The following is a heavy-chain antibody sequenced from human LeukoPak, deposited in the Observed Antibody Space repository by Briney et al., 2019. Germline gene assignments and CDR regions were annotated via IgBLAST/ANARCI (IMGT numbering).Heavy chain of an antibody. CDR3: AKDGTTTITFDY. V-gene: IGHV3-23*01. J-gene: IGHJ4*02. D-gene: IGHD1-1*01. CDR2: ISGSGGST. CDR1: GFTFSSYA. Sequence: GGSLRLSCAASGFTFSSYAMSWVRQAPGKGLEYVSVISGSGGSTHYRDSVKGRFTISRDNSKNTLYLQTNSLRVEDTAVYYCAKDGTTTITFDYWGQGTLVTVSS.